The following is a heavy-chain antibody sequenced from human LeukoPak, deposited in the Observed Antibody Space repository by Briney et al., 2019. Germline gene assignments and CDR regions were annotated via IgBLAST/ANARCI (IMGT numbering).Heavy chain of an antibody. V-gene: IGHV3-23*01. CDR1: GFTFSSYA. D-gene: IGHD3-10*01. CDR3: AKAHGSGSYYNGDY. J-gene: IGHJ4*02. CDR2: ISGSGGST. Sequence: GGSLRLSCAASGFTFSSYAMSWVRQAPGKGLEWVSAISGSGGSTYYADSVKGRFTISRDNSKNTLYLQMNSLRAEDTAVYYCAKAHGSGSYYNGDYWGQGTLVTVSS.